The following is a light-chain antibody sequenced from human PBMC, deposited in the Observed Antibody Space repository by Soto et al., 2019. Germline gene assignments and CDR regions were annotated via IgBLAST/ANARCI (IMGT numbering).Light chain of an antibody. J-gene: IGKJ5*01. CDR1: QSIGSW. CDR3: QQHIT. CDR2: TAS. V-gene: IGKV1-5*03. Sequence: DIQMTQSPSTLSGSVGDRVIITRRASQSIGSWLAWYQQQPGKVPKLLIYTASTLQSGVPSRFSGSGSGTEFTLTISSLQPEDFATYYCQQHITFGQGTRLEIK.